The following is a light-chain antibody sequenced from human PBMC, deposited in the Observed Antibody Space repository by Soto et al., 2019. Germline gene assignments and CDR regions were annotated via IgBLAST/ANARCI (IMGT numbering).Light chain of an antibody. CDR3: SSYTSSSTLV. J-gene: IGLJ1*01. CDR2: DVS. Sequence: SSLTQPASLSGSPGQSITLSCPGTSSDVGGYNYVSWYQQHPGKAPKLMIYDVSNRPSGVSNRFSGSKSGNTASLTISGLQAEDEADYYCSSYTSSSTLVFGTGTQLTVL. CDR1: SSDVGGYNY. V-gene: IGLV2-14*01.